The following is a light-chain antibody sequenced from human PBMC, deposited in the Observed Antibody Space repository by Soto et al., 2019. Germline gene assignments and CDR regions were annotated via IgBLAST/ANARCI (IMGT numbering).Light chain of an antibody. CDR3: QQYGSSPPT. CDR2: GAS. Sequence: EIVLTQSPGTLSLSPGERATLSCRASQSVSTNYLAWYQRKPGQAPRLLIYGASSRATYIPNRFSGRGSGTVFTLTSTRLTAEDFAVYYCQQYGSSPPTFGQGTKVEIK. CDR1: QSVSTNY. V-gene: IGKV3-20*01. J-gene: IGKJ1*01.